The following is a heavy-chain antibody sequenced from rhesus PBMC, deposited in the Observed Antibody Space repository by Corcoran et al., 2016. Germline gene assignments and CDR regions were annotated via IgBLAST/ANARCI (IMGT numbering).Heavy chain of an antibody. CDR3: ARHDWVQTIDY. CDR1: GGSISSSYYY. CDR2: ISYSGST. V-gene: IGHV4-122*02. D-gene: IGHD5-24*01. Sequence: QVQLQESGPGLVKPTETLSLTCAVSGGSISSSYYYWRWICQAPGKGLEWIGYISYSGSTSYNPSLKSRVTMSRDTSKNQFSLKLSSVTAADTAVYYCARHDWVQTIDYWGQGVLVTVSS. J-gene: IGHJ4*01.